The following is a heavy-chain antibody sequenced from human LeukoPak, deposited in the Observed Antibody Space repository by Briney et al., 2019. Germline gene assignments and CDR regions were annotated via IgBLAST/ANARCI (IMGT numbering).Heavy chain of an antibody. CDR2: IKSKTDGGTT. CDR3: TTAAYYYDSSGYGGDY. Sequence: PGGSLRLSCAASGFTFSNAWMSWVRQAPGKGLKWFGRIKSKTDGGTTDYAAPVKGRFTISRDDSKNTLYLQMNSLKTEDTAVYYCTTAAYYYDSSGYGGDYWGRGTLVTVSS. J-gene: IGHJ4*02. D-gene: IGHD3-22*01. V-gene: IGHV3-15*01. CDR1: GFTFSNAW.